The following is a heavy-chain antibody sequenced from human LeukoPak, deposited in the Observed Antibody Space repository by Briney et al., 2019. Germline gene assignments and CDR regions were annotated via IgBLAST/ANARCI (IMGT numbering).Heavy chain of an antibody. V-gene: IGHV3-72*01. Sequence: GGSLRLSCAASGFTFSDHYMDWVRQAPGKGLEWVGRTRNKANSYTTEYAASVKGRFTISRDNAKNSLYLQMNSLRAEDTALYYCAKDMGLLVGALDYWGQGTLVTVSS. CDR1: GFTFSDHY. CDR3: AKDMGLLVGALDY. J-gene: IGHJ4*02. D-gene: IGHD1-26*01. CDR2: TRNKANSYTT.